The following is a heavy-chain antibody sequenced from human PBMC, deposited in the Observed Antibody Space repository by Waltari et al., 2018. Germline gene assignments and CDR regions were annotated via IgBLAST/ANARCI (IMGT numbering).Heavy chain of an antibody. V-gene: IGHV1-8*01. Sequence: QVQLVQSGAEVKKPGASVKVSCKASGYTFTSYDINWVRQATGQGLEWMGWMGWMNPNSGNTGYAQKLQGRVTMTRNTSISTAYMELSSLRSEDTAVYYCARVFGYCSSTSCYSEFDYWGQGTLVTVSS. CDR2: MNPNSGNT. D-gene: IGHD2-2*02. CDR3: ARVFGYCSSTSCYSEFDY. J-gene: IGHJ4*02. CDR1: GYTFTSYD.